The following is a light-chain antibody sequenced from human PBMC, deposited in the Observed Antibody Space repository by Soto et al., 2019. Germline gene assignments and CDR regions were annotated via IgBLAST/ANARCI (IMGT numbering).Light chain of an antibody. CDR2: AAS. Sequence: DIQMTRSPSSLSASVGDRVTITCRASQGIRDALGWYQQKPGKAPKRLIYAASSLQSGVPSRFSGSGSGTEITLTISSLQPEDFATYYCIQHTSYPQTFGQGTKVEIK. CDR3: IQHTSYPQT. CDR1: QGIRDA. J-gene: IGKJ1*01. V-gene: IGKV1-17*01.